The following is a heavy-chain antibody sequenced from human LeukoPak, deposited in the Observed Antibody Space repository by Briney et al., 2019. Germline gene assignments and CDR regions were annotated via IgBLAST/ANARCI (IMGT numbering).Heavy chain of an antibody. CDR1: GYTFTSYG. V-gene: IGHV1-18*01. J-gene: IGHJ4*02. CDR2: ISAYNGNT. D-gene: IGHD4-17*01. Sequence: ASVKVSCKASGYTFTSYGISWVRQAPGQGPEWMGWISAYNGNTNYAQKLQGRVTMTTDTSTSTAYMELRSLRFDDTAVYYCARHDYGDYYFDYWGQGTLVTVSS. CDR3: ARHDYGDYYFDY.